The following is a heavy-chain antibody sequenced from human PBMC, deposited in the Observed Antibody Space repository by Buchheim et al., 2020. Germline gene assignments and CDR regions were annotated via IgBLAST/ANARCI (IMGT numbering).Heavy chain of an antibody. D-gene: IGHD6-13*01. CDR3: AKDFHSFGIASRPLFDY. V-gene: IGHV3-23*01. CDR2: ISGSGAST. CDR1: GFTFRRYA. Sequence: EVQLLESGGGLVQPGGSLRLSCVASGFTFRRYAMTWVRQAPGKGLVWVSSISGSGASTHYVDPVKGRFTISRDKARKTLYLHMNSLRAEDTAVYYCAKDFHSFGIASRPLFDYWGQGIL. J-gene: IGHJ4*02.